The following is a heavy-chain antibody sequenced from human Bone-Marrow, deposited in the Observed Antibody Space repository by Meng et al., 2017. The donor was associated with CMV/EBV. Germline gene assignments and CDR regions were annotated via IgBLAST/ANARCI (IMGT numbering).Heavy chain of an antibody. Sequence: SETLSLTCAVYGGSFSGYYWSWIRQPPGKGLEWIGEINHSGSTNYNPSLKSRVTISVDTSKNQFSLKLSSVTAADTAVYYCARGPNYDFWSGYQYYFDYWGQGTLFTVSS. CDR2: INHSGST. D-gene: IGHD3-3*01. CDR3: ARGPNYDFWSGYQYYFDY. J-gene: IGHJ4*02. V-gene: IGHV4-34*01. CDR1: GGSFSGYY.